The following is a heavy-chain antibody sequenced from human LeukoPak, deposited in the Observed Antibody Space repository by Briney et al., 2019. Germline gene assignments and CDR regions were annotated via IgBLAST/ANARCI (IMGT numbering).Heavy chain of an antibody. CDR1: GYTFTSYG. Sequence: ASVKVSCKASGYTFTSYGISWVRQAPGQGLEWMGWISAYNGNTNYAQKLQGRVTMTTDTSTSTAYMELSSLRSEDTAVYYCATDWITMVRGVISGNAFDIWGQGTMVTVSS. J-gene: IGHJ3*02. D-gene: IGHD3-10*01. V-gene: IGHV1-18*01. CDR3: ATDWITMVRGVISGNAFDI. CDR2: ISAYNGNT.